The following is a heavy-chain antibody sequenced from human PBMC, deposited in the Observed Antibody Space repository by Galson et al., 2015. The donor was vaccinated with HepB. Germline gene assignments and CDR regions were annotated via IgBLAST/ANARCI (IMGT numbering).Heavy chain of an antibody. CDR2: IYSGGGT. CDR3: ASPRVPGIAAAVSTPYYYYGMDV. D-gene: IGHD6-13*01. J-gene: IGHJ6*02. V-gene: IGHV3-66*02. CDR1: GFTVSSNY. Sequence: SLRLSCAASGFTVSSNYMSWVRQAPGKGLEWVSVIYSGGGTYYADSVKGRFTISRDNSKNTLYLQMNSLRAEDTAVYYCASPRVPGIAAAVSTPYYYYGMDVWGQGTTVTVSS.